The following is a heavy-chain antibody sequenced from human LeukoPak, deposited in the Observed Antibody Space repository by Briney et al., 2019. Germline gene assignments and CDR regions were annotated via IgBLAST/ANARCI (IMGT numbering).Heavy chain of an antibody. D-gene: IGHD3-10*01. V-gene: IGHV4-59*11. Sequence: SETLSLTCTVSGGSISSHFWSWIRQPPGKGLEWIGYIFYRGSTNYNPSLKSRVTISVDTSKTQFSLKLSSMTAADTAVYYCARGAVTGSTFDYWGQGTLVTVSS. CDR2: IFYRGST. CDR3: ARGAVTGSTFDY. CDR1: GGSISSHF. J-gene: IGHJ4*02.